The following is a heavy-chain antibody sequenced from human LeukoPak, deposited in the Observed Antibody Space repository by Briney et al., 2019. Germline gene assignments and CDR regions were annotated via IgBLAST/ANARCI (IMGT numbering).Heavy chain of an antibody. D-gene: IGHD6-13*01. CDR3: TRSSTYLDY. CDR2: TRSKAYGGAT. V-gene: IGHV3-49*04. Sequence: PGWSLRLPCTPSGFTFGDNAMSWVRQAPGKGPEWVGFTRSKAYGGATEYAASVKGRFTISRDDSKSIAYLQMNSLRPEDTAVYYCTRSSTYLDYWGQGTLVTVSS. J-gene: IGHJ4*02. CDR1: GFTFGDNA.